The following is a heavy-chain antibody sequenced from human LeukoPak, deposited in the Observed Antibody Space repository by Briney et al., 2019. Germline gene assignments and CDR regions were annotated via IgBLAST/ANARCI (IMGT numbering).Heavy chain of an antibody. J-gene: IGHJ5*02. V-gene: IGHV4-59*01. D-gene: IGHD4-17*01. CDR1: GDSISSNY. Sequence: SETLSLTCTVAGDSISSNYCGWVRQPPGKGLEWDGYIYDSWNTKYNPSLKGRVTISGDTSKNLFSLELPSVTAADTAVYYCATCRDEFTDYGFTSWGQGFMVTVSS. CDR3: ATCRDEFTDYGFTS. CDR2: IYDSWNT.